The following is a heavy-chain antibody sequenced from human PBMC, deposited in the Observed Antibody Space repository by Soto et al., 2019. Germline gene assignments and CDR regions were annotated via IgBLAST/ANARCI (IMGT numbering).Heavy chain of an antibody. D-gene: IGHD1-26*01. CDR3: ARQGATTTTHFDY. Sequence: GGSLKISCKGSGYSFTSYWIGWVRQMPGKGLEWMGIIYPGDSDTRYSPSFQGQVTISADKSISTAYLQWSSLKASDTAMYYCARQGATTTTHFDYWGQGTLVTVSS. J-gene: IGHJ4*02. CDR1: GYSFTSYW. CDR2: IYPGDSDT. V-gene: IGHV5-51*01.